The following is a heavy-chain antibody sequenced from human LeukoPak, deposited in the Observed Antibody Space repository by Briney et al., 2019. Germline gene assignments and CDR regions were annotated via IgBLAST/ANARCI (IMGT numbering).Heavy chain of an antibody. Sequence: GGSLRLSCAASGFTFSSYAMSWVRQAPGQGLEWMGWISAYNGNTNYAQKLQGRVTMTTDTSTSTAYMELRSLRSDDTAVYYCARDEGAAAPDDYWGQGTLVTVSS. V-gene: IGHV1-18*01. D-gene: IGHD6-13*01. CDR1: GFTFSSYA. J-gene: IGHJ4*02. CDR3: ARDEGAAAPDDY. CDR2: ISAYNGNT.